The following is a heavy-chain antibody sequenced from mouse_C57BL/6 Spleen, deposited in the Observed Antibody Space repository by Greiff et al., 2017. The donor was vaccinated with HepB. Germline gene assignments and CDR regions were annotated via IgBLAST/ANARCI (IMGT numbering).Heavy chain of an antibody. CDR3: ARATVVAPFDY. J-gene: IGHJ2*01. D-gene: IGHD1-1*01. V-gene: IGHV5-17*01. CDR1: GFTFSDYG. CDR2: ISSGSSTI. Sequence: EVKVVESGGGLVKPGGSLKLSCAASGFTFSDYGMHWVRQAPEKGLEWVAYISSGSSTIYYADTVKGRFTISRDNAKNTLFLQMTSLRSEDTAMYYCARATVVAPFDYWGQGTTLTVSS.